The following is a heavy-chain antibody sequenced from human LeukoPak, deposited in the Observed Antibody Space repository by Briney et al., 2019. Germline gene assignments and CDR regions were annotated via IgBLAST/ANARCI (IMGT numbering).Heavy chain of an antibody. CDR3: VRDLDC. Sequence: GGSLRLSCAASGFTFSSYWVSWVRQAPGKGLAWVANLNQDGSGKYYVDSVKGRFTISRDNAKNSLYLQMSSLRAEDTAVYFCVRDLDCWGQGTLVTVSS. V-gene: IGHV3-7*05. CDR2: LNQDGSGK. J-gene: IGHJ4*02. CDR1: GFTFSSYW.